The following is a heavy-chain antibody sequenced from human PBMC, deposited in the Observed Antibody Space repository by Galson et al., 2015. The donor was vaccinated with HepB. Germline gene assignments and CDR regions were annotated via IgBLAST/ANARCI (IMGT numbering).Heavy chain of an antibody. CDR1: GGPFNSYT. D-gene: IGHD2-21*02. V-gene: IGHV1-69*10. CDR3: AKEASCGSDCYSEGHYFDS. CDR2: IIPILGIT. Sequence: SVKVSCKASGGPFNSYTINWVRQAPGQGLEWMGGIIPILGITNYAQRLRDRVTLTADKSTSSVYMELRSLTSEDTALYFCAKEASCGSDCYSEGHYFDSWGQGTLVSVSS. J-gene: IGHJ4*02.